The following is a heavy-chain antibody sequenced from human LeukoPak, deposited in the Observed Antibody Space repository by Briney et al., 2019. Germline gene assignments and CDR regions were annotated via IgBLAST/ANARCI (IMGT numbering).Heavy chain of an antibody. V-gene: IGHV4-59*12. Sequence: KPSETLSLTCTVSGGSISSYYWSWIRQPPGKGLEWIGYIYYSGSTNYNPSLKSRVTISVDTSKNQFSLKLSSVTAADTAVYYCARETLRGDFWSGYRNNRFDPWGQGTLVTVSS. J-gene: IGHJ5*02. D-gene: IGHD3-3*01. CDR2: IYYSGST. CDR3: ARETLRGDFWSGYRNNRFDP. CDR1: GGSISSYY.